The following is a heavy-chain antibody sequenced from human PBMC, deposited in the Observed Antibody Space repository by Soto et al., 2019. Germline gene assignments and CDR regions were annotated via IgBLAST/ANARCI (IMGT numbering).Heavy chain of an antibody. CDR2: INAGNGNT. D-gene: IGHD2-15*01. V-gene: IGHV1-18*01. J-gene: IGHJ6*02. CDR3: ARDGCSGGSCSSSYYYGMDV. CDR1: GYTFTSYG. Sequence: ASVKVSCKASGYTFTSYGISWVRQAPGQGLEWMGWINAGNGNTKYSQKFQGRVTMTRDTSTSTAYMELSRLRSDDTAVYYCARDGCSGGSCSSSYYYGMDVWGQGTTVTVSS.